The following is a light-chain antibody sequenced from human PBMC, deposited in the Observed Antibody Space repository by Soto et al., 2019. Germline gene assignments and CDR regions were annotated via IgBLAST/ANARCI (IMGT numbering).Light chain of an antibody. CDR1: SSDVGGYNY. V-gene: IGLV2-8*01. CDR2: EVN. Sequence: QYALTQPPSASGSPGQSVTISCTGTSSDVGGYNYVSWYQQHPGEAPKLMIYEVNKRPSGVPDRFSGSKSGNTASLTVSGLQAEDEADYYCSSYAGRNIVLFGGGTKLTVL. CDR3: SSYAGRNIVL. J-gene: IGLJ2*01.